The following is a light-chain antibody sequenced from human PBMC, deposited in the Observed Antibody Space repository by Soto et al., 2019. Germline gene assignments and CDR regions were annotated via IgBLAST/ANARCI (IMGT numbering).Light chain of an antibody. CDR1: QSVSSSQ. Sequence: EIVLTQSPVTLSLSPGESATLSCRASQSVSSSQVAWYQQKPGQAPRLLIYGASSRATGIPDRFSGVGSETXXXLXXXXLEPXDFAXXXXXXYATSPHTFGQGTKLEIK. J-gene: IGKJ2*01. CDR3: XXYATSPHT. CDR2: GAS. V-gene: IGKV3-20*01.